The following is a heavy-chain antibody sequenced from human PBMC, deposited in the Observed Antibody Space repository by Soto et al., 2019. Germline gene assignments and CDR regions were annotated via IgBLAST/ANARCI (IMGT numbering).Heavy chain of an antibody. CDR3: ARRTSPSGWLFDY. J-gene: IGHJ4*02. CDR2: ISSNDEK. Sequence: QVTLKESGPVLVNPTETLTLTCTVSGFSLSNAKMGVSWIRQPPGKALEWLTHISSNDEKFYSTSLKSRLTISKDTSKSQLVITMTNMDPGDTATYFCARRTSPSGWLFDYWGQGTLVTVSS. D-gene: IGHD6-19*01. V-gene: IGHV2-26*01. CDR1: GFSLSNAKMG.